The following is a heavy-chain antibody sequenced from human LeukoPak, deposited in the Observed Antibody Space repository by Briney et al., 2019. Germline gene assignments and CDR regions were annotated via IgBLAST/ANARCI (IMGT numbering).Heavy chain of an antibody. Sequence: GGSPRLSCAASGFTVNNNYMTWVRQAPGKGLQCVAIISSGGGTSYADSVKGRFTVSRDNSKNTMFLQMNSLRAEDTAVYYCARTFDRGWHFDFWGQGTLVTVSA. V-gene: IGHV3-53*01. CDR3: ARTFDRGWHFDF. CDR2: ISSGGGT. J-gene: IGHJ4*02. CDR1: GFTVNNNY. D-gene: IGHD6-19*01.